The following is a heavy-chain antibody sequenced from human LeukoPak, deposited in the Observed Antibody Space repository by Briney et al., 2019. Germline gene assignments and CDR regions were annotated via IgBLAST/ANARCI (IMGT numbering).Heavy chain of an antibody. CDR2: IYSGDST. CDR1: GFIVSRNY. CDR3: AKDSGGWLQDY. Sequence: GGSLRLSCAASGFIVSRNYLNWVRQAPGKGLVWVSFIYSGDSTYYADSVKGRFTISRDNSKNTLYLQMNSLRAEDTAVYYCAKDSGGWLQDYWGQGTLVTVSS. D-gene: IGHD5-24*01. V-gene: IGHV3-53*05. J-gene: IGHJ4*02.